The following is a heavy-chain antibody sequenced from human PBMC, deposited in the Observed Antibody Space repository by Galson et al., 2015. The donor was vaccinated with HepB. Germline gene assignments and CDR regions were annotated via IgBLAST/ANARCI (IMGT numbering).Heavy chain of an antibody. J-gene: IGHJ6*03. CDR3: ATVSSTSSDPIYYYYMDV. D-gene: IGHD2-2*01. CDR1: GGTFSSYA. CDR2: IIPIFGTA. Sequence: SVKVSCKASGGTFSSYAISWVRQAPGQGLEWMGGIIPIFGTANYAQKFQGRVTITADESTSTAYMELSSLRSEDTAVYYCATVSSTSSDPIYYYYMDVWGKGTTVTVSS. V-gene: IGHV1-69*13.